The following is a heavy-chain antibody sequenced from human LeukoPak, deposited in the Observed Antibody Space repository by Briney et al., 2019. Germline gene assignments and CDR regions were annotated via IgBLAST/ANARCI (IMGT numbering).Heavy chain of an antibody. Sequence: GGSLRLSCAASGFTFSSYSMNWVRQAPGKGLEWVSYISSSSSTIYYADSVKGRFTVSRDNAKNSLYLQMNSLRAEDTAVYYCARAEYCSSTSCYTSDAFDIWGQGTMVTVSS. J-gene: IGHJ3*02. CDR1: GFTFSSYS. V-gene: IGHV3-48*01. CDR3: ARAEYCSSTSCYTSDAFDI. D-gene: IGHD2-2*02. CDR2: ISSSSSTI.